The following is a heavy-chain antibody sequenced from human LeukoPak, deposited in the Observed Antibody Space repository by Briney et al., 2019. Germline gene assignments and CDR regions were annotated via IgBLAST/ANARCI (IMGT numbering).Heavy chain of an antibody. CDR2: INWNNDGI. D-gene: IGHD1-1*01. J-gene: IGHJ1*01. CDR1: GFTFADHA. V-gene: IGHV3-9*01. Sequence: RTSLRLSCVASGFTFADHAMHWVRRAPGQGLEWVTGINWNNDGIVYAASVKGRFTVSRDNAKNTLYLQMNGLRPEDTAFYYCARDDYNTLGYNFHHWGQGTLVTVSS. CDR3: ARDDYNTLGYNFHH.